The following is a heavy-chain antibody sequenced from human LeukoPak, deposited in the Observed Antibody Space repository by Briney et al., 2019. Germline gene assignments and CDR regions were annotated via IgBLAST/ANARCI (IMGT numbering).Heavy chain of an antibody. V-gene: IGHV4-39*01. D-gene: IGHD6-13*01. CDR3: AKQQLVRCFDY. CDR1: GDSISSSSYC. Sequence: PTETLSLTCTVSGDSISSSSYCWDWIRQPPGKGLEWIRSIFYSGSNYYNPSLKSRVTISVDTSKTQFSLKLSSVTAADTAVYYCAKQQLVRCFDYWGQGTLVTVSS. J-gene: IGHJ4*02. CDR2: IFYSGSN.